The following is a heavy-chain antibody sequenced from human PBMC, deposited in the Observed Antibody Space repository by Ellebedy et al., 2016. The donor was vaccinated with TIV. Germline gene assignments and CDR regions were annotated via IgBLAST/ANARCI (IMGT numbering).Heavy chain of an antibody. J-gene: IGHJ4*02. V-gene: IGHV4-59*01. CDR2: MSYSGRT. Sequence: MPSETLSLTYTVSGGSISSNYWSWIRQPPGKGLEWIGYMSYSGRTDYNPSLKRRATVSIDTSKNQFSLKLSSVTAADTAVYYCARELSGNNRHAFDYWGQGTLVTVSS. CDR1: GGSISSNY. D-gene: IGHD1-14*01. CDR3: ARELSGNNRHAFDY.